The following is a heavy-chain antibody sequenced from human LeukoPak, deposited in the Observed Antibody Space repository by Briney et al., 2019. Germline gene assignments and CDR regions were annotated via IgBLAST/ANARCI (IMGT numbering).Heavy chain of an antibody. CDR2: IYSGGST. V-gene: IGHV3-53*01. Sequence: GGSLRLSCAASGFTVSSNYMSWVRQAPGKGLEWVSVIYSGGSTYYADSVKGRFTISRDNSKTTLYLQMNSLRAEDTAVYYCARRDVGATFQGYFDYWGQGTLVTVSS. D-gene: IGHD1-26*01. CDR3: ARRDVGATFQGYFDY. J-gene: IGHJ4*02. CDR1: GFTVSSNY.